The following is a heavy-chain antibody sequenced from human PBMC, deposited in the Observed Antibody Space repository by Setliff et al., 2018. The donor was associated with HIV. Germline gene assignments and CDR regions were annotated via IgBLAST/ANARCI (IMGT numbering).Heavy chain of an antibody. V-gene: IGHV4-30-4*08. CDR2: IYNSGST. Sequence: LTCTVSGGSISSGDYYWTWIRQPPGKGLEWIGYIYNSGSTYYEPSLRGRVTISIDKNQFSLKLNSVTAADTAVYYCARETNASGSLTAYWYFDLWGRGTLVTVSS. D-gene: IGHD3-10*01. CDR1: GGSISSGDYY. J-gene: IGHJ2*01. CDR3: ARETNASGSLTAYWYFDL.